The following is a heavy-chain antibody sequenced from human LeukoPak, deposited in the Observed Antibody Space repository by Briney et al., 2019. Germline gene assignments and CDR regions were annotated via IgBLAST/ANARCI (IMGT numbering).Heavy chain of an antibody. D-gene: IGHD3-3*01. CDR2: ISSSSSYI. CDR3: AKGSGLWSGYLDY. V-gene: IGHV3-21*01. CDR1: GFTFSSYS. Sequence: NPGGSLRLSCAASGFTFSSYSMNWVRQAPGKGLEWVSSISSSSSYIYYADSVKGRFTISRDNAKNSLYLQMNSLRAEDTAVYYCAKGSGLWSGYLDYWGQGTQVTVSS. J-gene: IGHJ4*02.